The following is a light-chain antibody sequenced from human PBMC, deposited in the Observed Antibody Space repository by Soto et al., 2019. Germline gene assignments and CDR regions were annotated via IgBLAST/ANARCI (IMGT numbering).Light chain of an antibody. CDR3: QQYDSIPYT. CDR1: QNINSW. Sequence: DIQMTQSPSTLPASVGDRVTITCRASQNINSWLAWYQLRPGKAPRLLIYKASSLESGVPSRFSGSGSATEFTLTISSLQPDDFATYYCQQYDSIPYTFGQGTKLDIK. V-gene: IGKV1-5*03. CDR2: KAS. J-gene: IGKJ2*01.